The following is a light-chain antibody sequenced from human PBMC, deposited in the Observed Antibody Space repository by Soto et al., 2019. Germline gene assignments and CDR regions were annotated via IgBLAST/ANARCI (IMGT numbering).Light chain of an antibody. CDR3: CSYAGSYTSHV. CDR1: STDFVSYNR. J-gene: IGLJ1*01. CDR2: DVS. V-gene: IGLV2-11*01. Sequence: QSVLTQPPSVSGSPGQSVTISCTGTSTDFVSYNRVSWYQQPPGTAPKLIIYDVSKRPSGDPDRFSGSKSGNTASLSISGLQAEDEADYYCCSYAGSYTSHVFGTGTKVTVL.